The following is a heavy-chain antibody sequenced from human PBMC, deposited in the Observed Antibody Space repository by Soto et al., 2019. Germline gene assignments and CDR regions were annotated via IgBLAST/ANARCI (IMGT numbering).Heavy chain of an antibody. J-gene: IGHJ4*02. CDR2: IIPILGIA. V-gene: IGHV1-69*02. Sequence: QVPLVQSGAEVKKPGSSVKVSCKASGGTFSSYTIIWVRQAPGQGLEWMGRIIPILGIANYAQKFQGRVTITADKSTSTAYMELSSLRSEDTAVYYCARSVGYCSGGSCSFFDSWGQGTLVTVSS. D-gene: IGHD2-15*01. CDR1: GGTFSSYT. CDR3: ARSVGYCSGGSCSFFDS.